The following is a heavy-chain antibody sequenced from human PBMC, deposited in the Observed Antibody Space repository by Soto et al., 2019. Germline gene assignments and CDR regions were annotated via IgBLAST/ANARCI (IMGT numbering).Heavy chain of an antibody. D-gene: IGHD3-3*01. J-gene: IGHJ4*02. CDR3: ARVPFIGPSGKFDY. V-gene: IGHV4-31*03. CDR2: IYYSGST. Sequence: SETLSLTCTVSGGSISSGGYYWSWIRQHPGKGLEWIGYIYYSGSTYYNPSLKSRVTISVDTSKNQFSLKLSSVTAADTAVYYCARVPFIGPSGKFDYWGQGTLVTVSS. CDR1: GGSISSGGYY.